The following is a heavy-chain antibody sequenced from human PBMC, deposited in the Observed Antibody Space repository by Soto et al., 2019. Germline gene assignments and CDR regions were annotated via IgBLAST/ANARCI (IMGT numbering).Heavy chain of an antibody. CDR2: IYYSGST. CDR1: GASISSGAYY. D-gene: IGHD4-17*01. Sequence: TLSLTCTVSGASISSGAYYWSWIRQHPGKGLECIGYIYYSGSTYYNPSLKSRVTISVDTSKNQFSLKMSSVTAADTAVYYCASYRSYGRDLYYFDYWGQGTLVTVSS. V-gene: IGHV4-31*03. J-gene: IGHJ4*02. CDR3: ASYRSYGRDLYYFDY.